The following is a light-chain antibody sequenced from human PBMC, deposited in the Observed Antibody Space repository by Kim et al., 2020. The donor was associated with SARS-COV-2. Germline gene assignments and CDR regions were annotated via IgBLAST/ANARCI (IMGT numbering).Light chain of an antibody. CDR2: KAS. V-gene: IGKV1-5*03. CDR1: QRISSW. J-gene: IGKJ1*01. CDR3: QQYNSYWT. Sequence: SASVGDRVTITCRASQRISSWLAWYQQKPGKAPKLLIYKASTLESGVPSRFSGSGSGTEFILTISSLQPDDFATYYCQQYNSYWTFGQGTKVDIK.